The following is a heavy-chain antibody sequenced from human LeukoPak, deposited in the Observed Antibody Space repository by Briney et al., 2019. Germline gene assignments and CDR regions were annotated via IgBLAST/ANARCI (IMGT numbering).Heavy chain of an antibody. CDR1: GGSFSGYY. D-gene: IGHD6-13*01. Sequence: SETLSLTCAIYGGSFSGYYWSWIRQPPGKGLEWIGEINHSGSTNYKPSLKSRVAISVDTSKKQFSLKLSSVTAADTAVYYCARGYPAAGFNYWGQGTLVTVSS. CDR3: ARGYPAAGFNY. CDR2: INHSGST. J-gene: IGHJ4*02. V-gene: IGHV4-34*01.